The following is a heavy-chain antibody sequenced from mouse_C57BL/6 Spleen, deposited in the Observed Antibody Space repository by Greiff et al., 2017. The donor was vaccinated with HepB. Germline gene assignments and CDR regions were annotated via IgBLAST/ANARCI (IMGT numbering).Heavy chain of an antibody. CDR1: GYTFTDYE. D-gene: IGHD2-4*01. CDR3: TTYYDYWFAY. CDR2: IDPETGGT. Sequence: VQLQQSGAELVRPGASVTLSCKASGYTFTDYEMHWVKQTPVHGLEWIGAIDPETGGTAYNQKFKGKAILTADKSSSTAYMELRSLTSEDSAVYYCTTYYDYWFAYWGQGTLVTVSA. J-gene: IGHJ3*01. V-gene: IGHV1-15*01.